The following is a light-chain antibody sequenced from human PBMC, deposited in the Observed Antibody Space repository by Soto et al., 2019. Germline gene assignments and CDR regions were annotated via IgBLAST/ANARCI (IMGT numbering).Light chain of an antibody. J-gene: IGLJ1*01. V-gene: IGLV1-51*01. CDR3: GTWDDILVSYG. CDR1: SKNIGDNH. CDR2: DND. Sequence: QSVLTQPPSVSAAPGQRVTVSCSGTSKNIGDNHVSWYQHVPGMAPKLVVYDNDRRPSELPGRFSGSKSGTSATLVITGLQTGDEADYYCGTWDDILVSYGFGTGTQV.